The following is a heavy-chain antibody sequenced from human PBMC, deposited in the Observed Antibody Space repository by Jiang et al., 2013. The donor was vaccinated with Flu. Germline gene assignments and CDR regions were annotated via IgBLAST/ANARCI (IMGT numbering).Heavy chain of an antibody. CDR1: GFTFSNYA. D-gene: IGHD5-24*01. Sequence: AASGFTFSNYALHWVRQAPGKGLEWVAVIANDGTSKNYADSLKGRLTISRDNSKNTMYLQMNNLRPEDTAVYSCARGHRRDGYNDGAFDIWGQGTMVTVSS. V-gene: IGHV3-30-3*01. CDR3: ARGHRRDGYNDGAFDI. J-gene: IGHJ3*02. CDR2: IANDGTSK.